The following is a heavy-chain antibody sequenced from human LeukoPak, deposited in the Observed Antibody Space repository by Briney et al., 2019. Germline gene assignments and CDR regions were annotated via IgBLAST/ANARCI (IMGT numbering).Heavy chain of an antibody. CDR3: AKSRAGSEGSSGSIDY. J-gene: IGHJ4*02. D-gene: IGHD3-22*01. V-gene: IGHV3-23*01. CDR2: ISGSGGSP. CDR1: GFTFSNYV. Sequence: GGSLRLSCAASGFTFSNYVMSWVRQAPGKGLEWVSAISGSGGSPLYADSVRGRFTISRDTSKNTLYLQMNNLRVEDTAVYYCAKSRAGSEGSSGSIDYWGQGTPVIVSS.